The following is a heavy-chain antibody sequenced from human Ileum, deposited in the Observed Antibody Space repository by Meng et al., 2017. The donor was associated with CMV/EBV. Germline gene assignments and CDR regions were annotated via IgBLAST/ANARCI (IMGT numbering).Heavy chain of an antibody. CDR3: AKDKGEDSSSWSWYFDY. CDR2: ISWDGGST. J-gene: IGHJ4*02. D-gene: IGHD6-13*01. Sequence: GSLRLSCAASGFTFDDYTMHWVRQAPGKGLEWVSLISWDGGSTYYADSVKGRFTISRDNSKNSLYLQMNSLRTEDTALYYCAKDKGEDSSSWSWYFDYWGQGTLVTVSS. V-gene: IGHV3-43*01. CDR1: GFTFDDYT.